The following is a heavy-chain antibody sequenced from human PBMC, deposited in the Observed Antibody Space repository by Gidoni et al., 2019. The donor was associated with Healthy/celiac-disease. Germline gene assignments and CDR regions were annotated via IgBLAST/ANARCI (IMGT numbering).Heavy chain of an antibody. CDR1: GFTFDDYA. D-gene: IGHD6-19*01. CDR2: ISWNSGSI. Sequence: EVQLVESGGGLVQPGRSLRLSCAASGFTFDDYAMHWVRQAPGKGLGWVSGISWNSGSIGYADSVKGRFTISRDNAKNSLYLQMNSLRAEDTALYYCAKDLAVAGVFDYWGQGTLVTVSS. V-gene: IGHV3-9*01. J-gene: IGHJ4*02. CDR3: AKDLAVAGVFDY.